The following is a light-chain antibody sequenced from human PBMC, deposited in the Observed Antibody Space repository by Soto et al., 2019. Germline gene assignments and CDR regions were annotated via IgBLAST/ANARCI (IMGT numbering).Light chain of an antibody. V-gene: IGKV3-20*01. CDR2: GAS. J-gene: IGKJ1*01. CDR1: QTVTRNY. Sequence: EIVLTQSPGTLSLSPGERATLSCRASQTVTRNYLAWHQQKPGQAPRLLIYGASSRATGIPDRFSGSGSGTDFTLTISRLEPEDFAVYYCQQYGSSLTWTFGQGTKVDIK. CDR3: QQYGSSLTWT.